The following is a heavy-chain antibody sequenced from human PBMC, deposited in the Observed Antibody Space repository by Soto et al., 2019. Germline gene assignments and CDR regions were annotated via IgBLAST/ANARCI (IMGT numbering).Heavy chain of an antibody. Sequence: ASVKVSCKASGYTFTSYAMHWVRQAPGQRLEWMGWINAGNGNTKYSQKSQGRVTITRDTSASTAYMELSSLRSEDTAVYYCASGPAGITMFGVAPNWFDPWGQGTLVTVS. V-gene: IGHV1-3*01. CDR3: ASGPAGITMFGVAPNWFDP. CDR1: GYTFTSYA. CDR2: INAGNGNT. J-gene: IGHJ5*02. D-gene: IGHD3-3*01.